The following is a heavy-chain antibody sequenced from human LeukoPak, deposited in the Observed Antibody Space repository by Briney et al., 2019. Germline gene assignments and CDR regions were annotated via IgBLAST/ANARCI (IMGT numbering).Heavy chain of an antibody. Sequence: SETLSLTCAVYGGSISHYYWSWIRQPPGKGLEWIGSIYYPGNTYYNPSLKSRVTISVDTSKNQFSLKLSSVTAADTAVYYCARDFWSGRNWFDPWGQGTLVTVSS. CDR3: ARDFWSGRNWFDP. V-gene: IGHV4-39*07. J-gene: IGHJ5*02. CDR1: GGSISHYY. CDR2: IYYPGNT. D-gene: IGHD3-3*01.